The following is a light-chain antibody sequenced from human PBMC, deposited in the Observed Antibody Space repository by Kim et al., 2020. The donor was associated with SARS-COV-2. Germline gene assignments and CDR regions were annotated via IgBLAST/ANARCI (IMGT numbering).Light chain of an antibody. V-gene: IGKV3-20*01. Sequence: EIVLTQSPGTLSLSPGERATLSCRASQSVGNCVVWYQQKPGQAPRLLIYYTSNRATGIPDRFSGSGSGTDFTLTISRLEPEDFGMYYCQQYGGSPPITFGQGTRLEIK. CDR3: QQYGGSPPIT. J-gene: IGKJ5*01. CDR2: YTS. CDR1: QSVGNCV.